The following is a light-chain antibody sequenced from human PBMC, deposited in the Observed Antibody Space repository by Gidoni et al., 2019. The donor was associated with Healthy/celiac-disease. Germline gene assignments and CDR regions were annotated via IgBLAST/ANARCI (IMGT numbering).Light chain of an antibody. J-gene: IGKJ5*01. CDR2: DAS. Sequence: ELVLTQSTATLSLSPGERATLSCRASQSVSSYLAWYQQKPGQAPRLLIYDASNRATGIPARFSGSGSGTDFTLTISRLEPEDFAVYYCQQRSNWPITFGQGTRLEIK. V-gene: IGKV3-11*01. CDR3: QQRSNWPIT. CDR1: QSVSSY.